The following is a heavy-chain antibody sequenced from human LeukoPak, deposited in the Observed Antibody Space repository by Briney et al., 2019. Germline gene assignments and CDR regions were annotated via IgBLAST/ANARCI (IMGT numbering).Heavy chain of an antibody. Sequence: SCKASGGTFSSYAMSWVRQAPGKGLEWVSAISGSGGSTYYADSVKGRFTISRDNSKNTLYLQMNSLRAEDTAVYYCAKGSGYCSSTSCLGFDPWGQGTLVTVSS. CDR2: ISGSGGST. CDR1: GGTFSSYA. V-gene: IGHV3-23*01. J-gene: IGHJ5*02. D-gene: IGHD2-2*01. CDR3: AKGSGYCSSTSCLGFDP.